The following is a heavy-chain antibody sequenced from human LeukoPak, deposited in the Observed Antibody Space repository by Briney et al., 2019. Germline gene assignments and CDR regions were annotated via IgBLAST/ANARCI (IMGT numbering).Heavy chain of an antibody. CDR1: GFTFSSDS. D-gene: IGHD5-12*01. CDR3: ARAAEYSGYAPPFDY. J-gene: IGHJ4*02. V-gene: IGHV3-48*01. Sequence: GGSLRLSCAASGFTFSSDSIYWGCQAPGKGLGLESYMSSSSSSIYYSDSVKGRFTISRDNAQNSLYLQMNSLRAADTPVSYSARAAEYSGYAPPFDYWGQGTLVTV. CDR2: MSSSSSSI.